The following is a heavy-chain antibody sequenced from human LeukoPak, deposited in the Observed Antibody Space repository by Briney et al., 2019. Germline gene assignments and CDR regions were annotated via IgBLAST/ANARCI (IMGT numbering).Heavy chain of an antibody. V-gene: IGHV1-8*01. CDR3: ASRDPYYYYMDV. CDR2: MNSDSGNT. CDR1: GYTFTSYD. D-gene: IGHD5-24*01. Sequence: GASVKVSCKASGYTFTSYDINWVRQATGQGLEWMGWMNSDSGNTGYAQKFQGRVTMTRNTSISTAYMELSSLRSEDTAVYYCASRDPYYYYMDVWGKGTTVTVSS. J-gene: IGHJ6*03.